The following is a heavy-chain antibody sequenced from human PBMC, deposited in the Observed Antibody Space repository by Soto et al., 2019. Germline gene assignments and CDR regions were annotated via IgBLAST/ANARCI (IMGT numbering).Heavy chain of an antibody. V-gene: IGHV3-21*01. CDR3: ARDRPMAFDP. Sequence: GGSLRLSCAASGFTFSSDTMNWVRQAPGKGLEWVSSISSSGSYIYYVDSVKGRFTISRDNAKNSLYLQMNSLRAEDTAVYYCARDRPMAFDPWGQGTLVTVSS. J-gene: IGHJ5*02. CDR1: GFTFSSDT. CDR2: ISSSGSYI.